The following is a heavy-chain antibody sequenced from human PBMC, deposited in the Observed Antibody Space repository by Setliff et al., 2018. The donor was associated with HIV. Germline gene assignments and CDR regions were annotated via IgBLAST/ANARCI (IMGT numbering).Heavy chain of an antibody. CDR1: GGSISSHY. V-gene: IGHV4-59*08. Sequence: SETLSLTCTVSGGSISSHYWSWIRQPPGKGLEWIGHIYYSGSTNYNPSLKSRVTISVDTSKNQCSLKLSSVTAEDTAVYYCARSLLPSTTVAGTIGYWGQGSLVTVSS. CDR2: IYYSGST. J-gene: IGHJ4*02. D-gene: IGHD6-19*01. CDR3: ARSLLPSTTVAGTIGY.